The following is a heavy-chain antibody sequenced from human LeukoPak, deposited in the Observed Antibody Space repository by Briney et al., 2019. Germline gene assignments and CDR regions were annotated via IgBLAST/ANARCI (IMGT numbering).Heavy chain of an antibody. Sequence: SSETLSLTCTVSGGSISSGDYYWSWIRQPPGKGLEWIGYIFYSGSTYYNPSLKSRVTISVDTSKNQFSLKLSSVTAADTAVYYCARVGLDCSSTSCYLNWFDPWGQGTLVTVSS. D-gene: IGHD2-2*01. CDR2: IFYSGST. CDR3: ARVGLDCSSTSCYLNWFDP. J-gene: IGHJ5*02. CDR1: GGSISSGDYY. V-gene: IGHV4-30-4*08.